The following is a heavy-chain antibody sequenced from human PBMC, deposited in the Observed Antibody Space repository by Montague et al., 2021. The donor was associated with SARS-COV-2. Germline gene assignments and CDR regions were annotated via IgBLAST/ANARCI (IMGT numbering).Heavy chain of an antibody. Sequence: SETLSLTCTVSGDSISGFYWSWIRQPPGKGLEWIGYIYYSGSTNHNPSLKSRLTMSVDTSKKQFSLKLSSVTAADTAVYYCARGVVAATYSFDYWGQGTLVTVSS. D-gene: IGHD2-15*01. CDR3: ARGVVAATYSFDY. CDR1: GDSISGFY. CDR2: IYYSGST. J-gene: IGHJ4*02. V-gene: IGHV4-59*13.